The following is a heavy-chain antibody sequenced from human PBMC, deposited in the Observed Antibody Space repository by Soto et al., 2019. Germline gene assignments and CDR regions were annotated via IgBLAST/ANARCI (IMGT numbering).Heavy chain of an antibody. V-gene: IGHV1-3*01. CDR3: ARRDTYYYDSSGYTLFDY. Sequence: GASVKVSCKASGYTFTSYAMHWVRQAPGQRLEWMGWINAGNGNTKYSQKFQGRVTITRDTSASTAYMELSSLRSEDTAVYYCARRDTYYYDSSGYTLFDYWGQGTMVTV. J-gene: IGHJ4*02. D-gene: IGHD3-22*01. CDR2: INAGNGNT. CDR1: GYTFTSYA.